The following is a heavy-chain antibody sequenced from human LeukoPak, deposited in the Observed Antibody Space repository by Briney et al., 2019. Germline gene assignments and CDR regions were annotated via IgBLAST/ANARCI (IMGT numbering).Heavy chain of an antibody. CDR1: GFTFGTYE. D-gene: IGHD5-18*01. Sequence: PGGSLRLSCAGSGFTFGTYEMNWVRQAPGKGLEWVSYISSGGTTTYYADSVKGRFTISRDNAKNSLYLQMNSLRAEDTAIYYCARDPANTATFDPWGQGTLVTVSS. CDR2: ISSGGTTT. V-gene: IGHV3-48*03. J-gene: IGHJ5*02. CDR3: ARDPANTATFDP.